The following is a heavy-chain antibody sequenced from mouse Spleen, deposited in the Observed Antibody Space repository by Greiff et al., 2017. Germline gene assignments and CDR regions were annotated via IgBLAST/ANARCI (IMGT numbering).Heavy chain of an antibody. D-gene: IGHD1-2*01. J-gene: IGHJ2*01. CDR3: ASDRYYGRDY. CDR1: GYTFTSYW. Sequence: QVQLQQPGAELVRPGTSVKLSCKASGYTFTSYWMHWVKQRPGQGLEWIGVIDPSDSYTNYNQKFKGKATLTVDTSSSTAYMQLSSLTSEDSAVYYCASDRYYGRDYWGQGTTLTVSS. V-gene: IGHV1-59*01. CDR2: IDPSDSYT.